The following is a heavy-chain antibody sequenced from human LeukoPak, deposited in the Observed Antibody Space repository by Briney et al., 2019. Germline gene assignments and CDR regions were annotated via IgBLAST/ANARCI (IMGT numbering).Heavy chain of an antibody. J-gene: IGHJ6*03. CDR1: GFTFSSYG. Sequence: PGGSLRLSCAASGFTFSSYGMHWVRQAPGKGLEWVAFIRYDGSNKYYADSVKGRFTISRDNAKNSLYLQMNSLRAEDTALYYCAKGVSGSTYYYMDVWGKGTTVTVSS. CDR2: IRYDGSNK. D-gene: IGHD1-26*01. V-gene: IGHV3-30*02. CDR3: AKGVSGSTYYYMDV.